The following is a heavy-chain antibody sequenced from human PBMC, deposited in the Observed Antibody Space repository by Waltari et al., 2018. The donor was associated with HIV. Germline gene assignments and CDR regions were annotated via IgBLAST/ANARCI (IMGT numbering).Heavy chain of an antibody. J-gene: IGHJ4*02. CDR1: GLNGTDAW. Sequence: VQLVESGGGLVTPGGSLRLSCTTPGLNGTDAWMSGVRQAPGEGVEGVGRSKSQDDGGTTDYAAPVKGRFTISGDDSKNTVFLQMNSLKPEDTAVYYCATVGGGTRDFWGQGTLVIVSS. CDR3: ATVGGGTRDF. V-gene: IGHV3-15*01. D-gene: IGHD3-16*01. CDR2: SKSQDDGGTT.